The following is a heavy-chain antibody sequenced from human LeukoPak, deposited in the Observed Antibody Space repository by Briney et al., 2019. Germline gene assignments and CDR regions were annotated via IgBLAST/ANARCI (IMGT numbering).Heavy chain of an antibody. J-gene: IGHJ4*02. D-gene: IGHD3-3*01. V-gene: IGHV4-39*01. Sequence: SETLSLTCTVSGGSISSSSYYWGWIRQPPGKGLEWIGSIYYSGSTYYNPSLKSRVTISVDTSKNQFSLKLSSVTAADTAVYYCARLTAGFWSGKSFDYWVQGTLVTVSS. CDR2: IYYSGST. CDR1: GGSISSSSYY. CDR3: ARLTAGFWSGKSFDY.